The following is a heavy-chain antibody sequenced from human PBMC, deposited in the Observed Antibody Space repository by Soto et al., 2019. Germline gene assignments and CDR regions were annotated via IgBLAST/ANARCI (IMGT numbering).Heavy chain of an antibody. CDR3: AKEGTPSSWLTLDS. V-gene: IGHV3-30*18. J-gene: IGHJ4*02. CDR2: FSYDGANK. CDR1: GFSFRSHG. Sequence: QVHLVESGGGVVQPGRSLRLSCAASGFSFRSHGMHWVRQAPGKGLEWVAVFSYDGANKYYADSVRGRFTISRVNSENTMFLPMNTMRSVDTAVYYCAKEGTPSSWLTLDSWGQGTRVTVSS. D-gene: IGHD6-19*01.